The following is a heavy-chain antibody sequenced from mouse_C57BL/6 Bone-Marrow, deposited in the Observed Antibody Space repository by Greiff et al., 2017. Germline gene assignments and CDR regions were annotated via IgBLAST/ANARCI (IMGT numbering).Heavy chain of an antibody. CDR3: ARALANWDYFDY. J-gene: IGHJ2*01. Sequence: EVQLQQSGGGLVQPGGSLKLSCAASGFTFSDYYMYWVRQTPEKRLEWVAYISNGGGSTYYPDTVKGRFSISRDNAKNTLYLQMSRLKSEDTAMYYCARALANWDYFDYWGQGTTLTVSS. CDR1: GFTFSDYY. V-gene: IGHV5-12*01. D-gene: IGHD4-1*01. CDR2: ISNGGGST.